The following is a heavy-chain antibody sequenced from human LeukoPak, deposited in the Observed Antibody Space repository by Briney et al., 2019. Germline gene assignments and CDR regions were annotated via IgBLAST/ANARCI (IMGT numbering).Heavy chain of an antibody. CDR1: GYSFTNYW. CDR3: ARLAVAGTIDY. Sequence: GESLKISCKGSGYSFTNYWIGWVRQTPGKGLEWMGVINPDDSEIKYSPSFQGQVTVSADKSISTAYLQWSSLKASDTAMYYCARLAVAGTIDYWGQGTLVTVSS. D-gene: IGHD6-19*01. J-gene: IGHJ4*02. V-gene: IGHV5-51*01. CDR2: INPDDSEI.